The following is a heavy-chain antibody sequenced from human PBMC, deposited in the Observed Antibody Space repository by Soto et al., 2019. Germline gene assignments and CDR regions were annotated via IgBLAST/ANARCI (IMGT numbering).Heavy chain of an antibody. Sequence: EVQLVESGGGLVQPGGSLRLSCAASGFNVSSNYMSWGRQAPGKGLEWVSVIYSGGSTDYADSVKGRFTISRDNSKNTLYLQMNSMRAEDTAVYYWARDQGYSHDWGHGTLVTGSS. V-gene: IGHV3-66*01. CDR3: ARDQGYSHD. CDR1: GFNVSSNY. D-gene: IGHD5-18*01. J-gene: IGHJ4*01. CDR2: IYSGGST.